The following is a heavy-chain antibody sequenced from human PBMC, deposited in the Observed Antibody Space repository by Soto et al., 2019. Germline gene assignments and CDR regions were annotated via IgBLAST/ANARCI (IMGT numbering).Heavy chain of an antibody. J-gene: IGHJ4*02. CDR1: GGTFSSYA. CDR3: ARGKPPSIAVDRRTTGPFDY. Sequence: QVQLVQSGAEVKKPGSSVKVSCKASGGTFSSYAISWVRQAPGQGLEWMGGIIPIFGTANYAQKFQGRGTLTADESNRTAYMELSSLSAEDTAVYYCARGKPPSIAVDRRTTGPFDYWGQGTLVTVSS. CDR2: IIPIFGTA. V-gene: IGHV1-69*12. D-gene: IGHD6-19*01.